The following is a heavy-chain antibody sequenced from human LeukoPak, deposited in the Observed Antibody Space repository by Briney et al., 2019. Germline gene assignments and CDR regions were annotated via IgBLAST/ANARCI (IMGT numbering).Heavy chain of an antibody. D-gene: IGHD5-24*01. V-gene: IGHV1-2*02. CDR3: ARGLEMASVLGY. CDR2: INPDSGGT. CDR1: GYTFTGYY. J-gene: IGHJ4*01. Sequence: ASVNLSCKASGYTFTGYYIHWVRQAPGQGLEWMGWINPDSGGTNYAQKFQGRVTMTRDTPISTAYMDLSRLRSDDTAVYYCARGLEMASVLGYWGQGSLVTVSS.